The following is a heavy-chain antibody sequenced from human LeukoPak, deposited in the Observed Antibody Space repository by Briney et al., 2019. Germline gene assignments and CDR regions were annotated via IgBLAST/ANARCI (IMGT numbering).Heavy chain of an antibody. Sequence: GGSLRLSCAASGFTFSSYEMNWVRQAPGKGLEWVSVIYSGGSTYYADSVKGRFTISRDISKNTVYLQMNSLRAEDTAMYYCARESVDSRGYHLYFDLWGQGTLVTVSS. CDR3: ARESVDSRGYHLYFDL. CDR1: GFTFSSYE. CDR2: IYSGGST. D-gene: IGHD3-22*01. J-gene: IGHJ4*02. V-gene: IGHV3-53*01.